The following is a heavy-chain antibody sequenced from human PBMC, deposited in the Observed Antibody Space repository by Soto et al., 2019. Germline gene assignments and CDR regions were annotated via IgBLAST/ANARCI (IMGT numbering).Heavy chain of an antibody. CDR3: ARESGQKEGPWGISSGWYQRYYFDY. V-gene: IGHV1-18*01. D-gene: IGHD6-19*01. CDR2: ISAYNGNT. J-gene: IGHJ4*02. CDR1: GYTFTSYG. Sequence: QVQLVQSGAEVKKPGASVKVSCKASGYTFTSYGISWVRQAPGQGLEWMGWISAYNGNTNYAQKLQGRVTMTTDTSTSTAYMELRSLRSDDTAVYYCARESGQKEGPWGISSGWYQRYYFDYWGQGTLVTVSS.